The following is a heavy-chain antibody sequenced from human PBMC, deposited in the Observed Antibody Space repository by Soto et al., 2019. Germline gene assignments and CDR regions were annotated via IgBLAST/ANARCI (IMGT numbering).Heavy chain of an antibody. Sequence: PVGSLRLSCAASGLTFSGSAMHWVRQASGKGLEWVGRIRSKANSYATAYAASVKGRFTISRDDSKNTAYLQMNSLKTEDTAVYYCTRVWAAADYYYYYGMDVWGQGTTVTVSS. D-gene: IGHD6-13*01. V-gene: IGHV3-73*01. J-gene: IGHJ6*02. CDR3: TRVWAAADYYYYYGMDV. CDR1: GLTFSGSA. CDR2: IRSKANSYAT.